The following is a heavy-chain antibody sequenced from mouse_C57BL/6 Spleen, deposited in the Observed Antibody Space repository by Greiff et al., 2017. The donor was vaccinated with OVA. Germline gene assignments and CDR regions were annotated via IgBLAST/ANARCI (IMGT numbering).Heavy chain of an antibody. V-gene: IGHV1-64*01. CDR2: IHPNSGST. Sequence: QVQLQQPGAELVKPGASVKLSCKASGYTFTSYWMHWVKQRPGQGLEWIGMIHPNSGSTNYNEKFKSKATLTVDKSSSTAYMQLSSLTSEDSAVYYCARSGGNYLYYYAMDYWGQGTSVTVSS. CDR3: ARSGGNYLYYYAMDY. J-gene: IGHJ4*01. D-gene: IGHD2-1*01. CDR1: GYTFTSYW.